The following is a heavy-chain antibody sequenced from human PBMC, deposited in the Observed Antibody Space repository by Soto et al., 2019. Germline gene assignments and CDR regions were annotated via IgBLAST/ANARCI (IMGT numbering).Heavy chain of an antibody. J-gene: IGHJ4*02. V-gene: IGHV1-18*01. D-gene: IGHD6-19*01. Sequence: ASVKVSCKASGYTFTSYGISWVRQAPGQGLEWMGWISAYNGNTNYAQKLQGRVTMTTDTSTSTAYMELSSLRSEDTAVYSCARGSISGWPLDCWGQGTLVTVSS. CDR1: GYTFTSYG. CDR3: ARGSISGWPLDC. CDR2: ISAYNGNT.